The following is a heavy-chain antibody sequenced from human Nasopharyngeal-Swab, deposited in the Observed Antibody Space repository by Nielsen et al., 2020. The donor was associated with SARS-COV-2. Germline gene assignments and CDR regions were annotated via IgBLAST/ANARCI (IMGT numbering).Heavy chain of an antibody. CDR1: GGSISSYY. V-gene: IGHV4-59*01. Sequence: SETLSLTCTVSGGSISSYYWSWIRQPPGKGLEWIGYIFHSGSTNYNPSLKSRVTISLDTSKNQFSLRLSSVTAADTAVYYCARDDTAMATGFDYWGQGVLVTVSS. CDR3: ARDDTAMATGFDY. D-gene: IGHD5-18*01. J-gene: IGHJ4*02. CDR2: IFHSGST.